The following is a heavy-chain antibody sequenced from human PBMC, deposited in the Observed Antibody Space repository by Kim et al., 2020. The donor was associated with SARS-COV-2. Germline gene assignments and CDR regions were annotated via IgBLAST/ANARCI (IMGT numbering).Heavy chain of an antibody. V-gene: IGHV1-69*13. CDR2: IIPIFGTA. CDR3: ARYDILTGFSDY. D-gene: IGHD3-9*01. J-gene: IGHJ4*02. Sequence: SVKVSCKASGGTFSSYAISWVRQAPGQGLEWMGGIIPIFGTANYAQKFQGRVTITADESTSTAYMELSSLRSEDTAVYYCARYDILTGFSDYWGQGTLVTVSS. CDR1: GGTFSSYA.